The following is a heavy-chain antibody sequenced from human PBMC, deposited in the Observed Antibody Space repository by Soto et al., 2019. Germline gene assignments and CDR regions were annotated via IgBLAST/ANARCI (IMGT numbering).Heavy chain of an antibody. CDR2: ISYSGST. CDR1: GGCISSYY. D-gene: IGHD3-3*01. J-gene: IGHJ3*02. Sequence: SETLSLTCTVSGGCISSYYWSWIRQPTGKGLASIGYISYSGSTNYNPSLKSRVTITVDTSKNQFSLKLSSVTAADTAVYYCVSSSPHYDFWSGYSFWDAFDIWGQGTMVTVSS. CDR3: VSSSPHYDFWSGYSFWDAFDI. V-gene: IGHV4-59*01.